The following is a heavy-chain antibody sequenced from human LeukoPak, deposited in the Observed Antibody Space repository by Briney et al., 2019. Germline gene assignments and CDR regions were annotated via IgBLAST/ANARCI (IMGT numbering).Heavy chain of an antibody. J-gene: IGHJ4*02. V-gene: IGHV4-39*01. CDR2: IYYSGST. D-gene: IGHD3-9*01. CDR1: GGSISSSSYY. Sequence: SETLSLTCTVSGGSISSSSYYWGWIRQPPGKGLEWIGSIYYSGSTYYNPSLKSRVTISVDTSKNQFSLKLSSVTAADTAVYYCARRSYDILTGYYNVDYWGQGTLVTVSS. CDR3: ARRSYDILTGYYNVDY.